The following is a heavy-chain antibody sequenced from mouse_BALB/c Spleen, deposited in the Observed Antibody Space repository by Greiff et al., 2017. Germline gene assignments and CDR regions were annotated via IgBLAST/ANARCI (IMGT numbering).Heavy chain of an antibody. J-gene: IGHJ2*01. CDR1: GYSITSDYA. CDR3: ARKDGYYYFDY. D-gene: IGHD2-3*01. V-gene: IGHV3-2*02. CDR2: ISYSGST. Sequence: ESGPGLVKPSQSLSLTCTVTGYSITSDYAWNWLRQFPGNILECMGYISYSGSTSYNPSLKSRISITRDTSKNQFFLQLNSVTTEDTATYYCARKDGYYYFDYWGQGTTLTVSS.